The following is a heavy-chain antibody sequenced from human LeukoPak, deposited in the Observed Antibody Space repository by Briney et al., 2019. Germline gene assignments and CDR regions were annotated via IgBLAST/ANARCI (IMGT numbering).Heavy chain of an antibody. CDR1: GYTFTGYY. D-gene: IGHD1-1*01. J-gene: IGHJ6*03. Sequence: ASVQVSCKASGYTFTGYYMHWVRPAPGQGLEWMGRSNPNSGDTNYAQKFQGRVTMTSDTSISTAYMELSRLRSDDTAVYYCARDLEPYYYYYMDVWGKGTTVTVSS. CDR3: ARDLEPYYYYYMDV. V-gene: IGHV1-2*06. CDR2: SNPNSGDT.